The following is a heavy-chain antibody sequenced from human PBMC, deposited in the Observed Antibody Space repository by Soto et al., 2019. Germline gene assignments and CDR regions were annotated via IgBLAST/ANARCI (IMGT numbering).Heavy chain of an antibody. D-gene: IGHD3-3*01. CDR1: GFSFASFA. J-gene: IGHJ4*02. CDR2: ISGSDGKT. Sequence: DVRLAESGGGLVQPGGSLRLSCTTSGFSFASFAMTWVRQAPGKGLEWVATISGSDGKTYYADSVKGRFSIPRDTSRNTLYLQMNSLRADDTAIYYCAKWSYLDYWGEGTRVTVSS. V-gene: IGHV3-23*04. CDR3: AKWSYLDY.